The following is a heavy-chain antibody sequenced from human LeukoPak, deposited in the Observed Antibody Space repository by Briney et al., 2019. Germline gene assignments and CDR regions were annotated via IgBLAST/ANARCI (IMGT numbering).Heavy chain of an antibody. CDR1: GYTFTSYG. CDR3: ARDQPVYYYGSGSYYTHFDY. J-gene: IGHJ4*02. Sequence: ASVKVSFKASGYTFTSYGISWVRQAPGQGLEWMGWISAYNGNTNYAQKLQGRVAMTTDTSTSPAYMELRSLRSDDTAVYYCARDQPVYYYGSGSYYTHFDYWGQGTLVTVSS. D-gene: IGHD3-10*01. CDR2: ISAYNGNT. V-gene: IGHV1-18*01.